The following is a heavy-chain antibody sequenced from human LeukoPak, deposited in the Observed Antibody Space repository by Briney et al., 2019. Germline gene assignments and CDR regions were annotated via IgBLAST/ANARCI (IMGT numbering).Heavy chain of an antibody. J-gene: IGHJ3*02. CDR2: IYTSGST. D-gene: IGHD3-3*01. CDR3: ARDRIDFWSLSRENDAFDI. V-gene: IGHV4-61*02. Sequence: PSQTLSLTCTVSGGSISSGSCYWSWIRQPAGKGLEWIGRIYTSGSTNYNPSLKSRVTISVDTSKNQFSLKLSSVTAADTAVYYCARDRIDFWSLSRENDAFDIWGQGTMVTVSS. CDR1: GGSISSGSCY.